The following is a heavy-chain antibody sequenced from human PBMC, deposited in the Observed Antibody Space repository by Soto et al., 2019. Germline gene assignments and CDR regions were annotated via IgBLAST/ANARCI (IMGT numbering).Heavy chain of an antibody. Sequence: ASVKVSCKVSGYTLTELSMHWVRQAPGKGLEWMGGFDPEDGETIYAQKFQGRVTMTEDTSTDTAYMELSSLRSEDTAVYYGATGGGGVAAAGSDAFDIWGQGTMVTVSS. J-gene: IGHJ3*02. CDR2: FDPEDGET. V-gene: IGHV1-24*01. CDR3: ATGGGGVAAAGSDAFDI. D-gene: IGHD6-13*01. CDR1: GYTLTELS.